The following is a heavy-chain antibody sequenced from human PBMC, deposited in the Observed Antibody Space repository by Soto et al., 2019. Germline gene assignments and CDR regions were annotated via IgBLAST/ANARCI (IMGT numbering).Heavy chain of an antibody. Sequence: SETLSLTCTVSGGSISSSSYYWGWIRQPPGKGLEWIGSIYYSGNTYYNPSLKSRVTISVDTAKNQFSLKLSSVTAADTAVYNCARQYYFGSGSYYNRLFDFWGQGTLVTVSS. CDR2: IYYSGNT. V-gene: IGHV4-39*01. D-gene: IGHD3-10*01. CDR3: ARQYYFGSGSYYNRLFDF. CDR1: GGSISSSSYY. J-gene: IGHJ4*02.